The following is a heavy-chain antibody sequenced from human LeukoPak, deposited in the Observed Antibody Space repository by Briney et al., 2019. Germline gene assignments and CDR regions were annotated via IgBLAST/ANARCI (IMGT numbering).Heavy chain of an antibody. J-gene: IGHJ4*02. D-gene: IGHD6-19*01. Sequence: GGSLRLSCSASGFTFSTYWMDWVRQAPGKGLEWVGHIKNDGSESYYVDSLKGRFSISRDNTNNALYLQMNSLRVEDTAVYYCAKNNGWFHLAQWGQGTLVTVYS. CDR3: AKNNGWFHLAQ. CDR1: GFTFSTYW. V-gene: IGHV3-7*03. CDR2: IKNDGSES.